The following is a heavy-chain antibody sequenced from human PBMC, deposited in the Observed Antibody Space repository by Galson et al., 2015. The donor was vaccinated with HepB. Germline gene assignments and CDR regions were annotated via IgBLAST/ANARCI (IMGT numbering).Heavy chain of an antibody. D-gene: IGHD3-22*01. CDR2: INAYNGNT. V-gene: IGHV1-18*01. Sequence: SVKVSCKASGYTFTSYGITWVRQAPEQGLEWMGWINAYNGNTHYGQKFQGRVTMTTETSTSTAYMELRSLRSDDTAVYFCARGSAFSSVGYYGLDVWGQGTTVSVSS. CDR1: GYTFTSYG. J-gene: IGHJ6*02. CDR3: ARGSAFSSVGYYGLDV.